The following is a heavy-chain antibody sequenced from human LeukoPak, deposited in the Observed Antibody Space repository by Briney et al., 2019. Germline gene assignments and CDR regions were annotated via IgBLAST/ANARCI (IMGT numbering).Heavy chain of an antibody. Sequence: GGSLRLSCAASGFTFSSYGMHWVRQAPGKGLEWVAVIAYDGSNRYHADSVKGRFTISRDNSKNTLFLQLNSLRPDDTAVYYCARDSKRSAYFYYMDVWGKGTTVTVSS. J-gene: IGHJ6*03. CDR3: ARDSKRSAYFYYMDV. CDR2: IAYDGSNR. CDR1: GFTFSSYG. V-gene: IGHV3-30*03. D-gene: IGHD2-2*01.